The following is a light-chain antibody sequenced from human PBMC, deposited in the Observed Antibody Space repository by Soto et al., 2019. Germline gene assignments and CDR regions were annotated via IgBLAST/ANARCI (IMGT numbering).Light chain of an antibody. CDR1: SSDVGGYNS. V-gene: IGLV2-14*03. CDR2: DVT. Sequence: QSALTQPASVSGSPGQSITISCTGTSSDVGGYNSVSWYQQHPGKAPKLMIYDVTNRPSGVSNRFSGSKSGNTASLTISGLQAEDEADYYCSSYTSSSTLAFCVFGTGTKLTVL. CDR3: SSYTSSSTLAFCV. J-gene: IGLJ1*01.